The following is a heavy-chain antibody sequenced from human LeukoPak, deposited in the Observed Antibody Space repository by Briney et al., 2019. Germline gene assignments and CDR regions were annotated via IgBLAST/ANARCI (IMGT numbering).Heavy chain of an antibody. CDR1: GFTVRDNH. Sequence: GGSLRLSCAASGFTVRDNHMSWVRQAPGKGLEWVSVMYSRGDTYYANSVKGGFTFSSDISKNTLYLQINVLRTEDTAMYYCARDAPQVPAAGVLAFWGQGTLVIVSS. CDR2: MYSRGDT. CDR3: ARDAPQVPAAGVLAF. D-gene: IGHD6-13*01. V-gene: IGHV3-53*01. J-gene: IGHJ4*02.